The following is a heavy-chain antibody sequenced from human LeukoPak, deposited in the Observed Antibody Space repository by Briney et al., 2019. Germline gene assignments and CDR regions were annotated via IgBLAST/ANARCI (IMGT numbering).Heavy chain of an antibody. V-gene: IGHV5-51*01. D-gene: IGHD3-10*01. Sequence: ESLKISCQVSGYIFTDYWIGWVRQMPGKGLESVGIIYPGYSDTTYSPFFDGQVTISADKSISTVSLQWSSLKASDTAIYYCARQSRDGSKTRGYYFDSWGQGTLVTVSS. J-gene: IGHJ4*02. CDR1: GYIFTDYW. CDR2: IYPGYSDT. CDR3: ARQSRDGSKTRGYYFDS.